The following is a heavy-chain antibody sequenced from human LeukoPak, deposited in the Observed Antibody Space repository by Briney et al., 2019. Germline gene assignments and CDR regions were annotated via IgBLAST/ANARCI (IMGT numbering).Heavy chain of an antibody. CDR2: INQDGSQK. J-gene: IGHJ4*02. V-gene: IGHV3-7*03. D-gene: IGHD4-17*01. Sequence: GGSLRLSCAVSGFTFSNYWMSWFRQAPGKGLEWVANINQDGSQKFSVDSVKGRFIISRDNAKNSLYLQMNSLRVEDTAMYYCARDWFDGDYDRFDYWGQGTLVTVS. CDR1: GFTFSNYW. CDR3: ARDWFDGDYDRFDY.